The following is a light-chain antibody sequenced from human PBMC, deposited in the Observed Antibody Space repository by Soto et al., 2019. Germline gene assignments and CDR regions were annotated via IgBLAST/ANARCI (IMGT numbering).Light chain of an antibody. CDR2: GAS. V-gene: IGKV3-20*01. CDR3: QQYGSSPQT. Sequence: EIVLTQSPATLSVSPGERATVSCWASQSVSSNLAWYQQKPGQAPRLLIYGASNRATGIPDRFSGSGSGTDFTLTISRLEPEDFAVYYCQQYGSSPQTFGQGTKVDIK. J-gene: IGKJ1*01. CDR1: QSVSSN.